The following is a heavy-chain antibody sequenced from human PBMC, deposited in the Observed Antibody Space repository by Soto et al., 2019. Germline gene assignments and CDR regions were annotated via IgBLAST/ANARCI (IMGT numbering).Heavy chain of an antibody. CDR3: ACYPPGDYAYCMDV. CDR1: GYPFTNYY. D-gene: IGHD4-17*01. V-gene: IGHV1-18*04. J-gene: IGHJ6*02. CDR2: ISAYNGNT. Sequence: ASVQVSCKASGYPFTNYYMHWVRQAPGQGLEWMGWISAYNGNTNYAQKLQGRVTMTTDTSTSTAYMELRSLRSDDTAVYYCACYPPGDYAYCMDVWGQGIMVTGFS.